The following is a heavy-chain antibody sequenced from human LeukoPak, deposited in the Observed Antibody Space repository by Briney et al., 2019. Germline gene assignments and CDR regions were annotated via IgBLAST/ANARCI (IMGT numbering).Heavy chain of an antibody. V-gene: IGHV6-1*01. D-gene: IGHD2-8*01. CDR1: GDSVSSNSAT. CDR2: TYDRSKWSN. CDR3: TRALGVVFDF. J-gene: IGHJ4*02. Sequence: SQTPSLTCAISGDSVSSNSATWNWIRQSPSRGLEWLGRTYDRSKWSNDYAVSVQSRITINPDTSKNQFSLQLNSVTPDDTAMYYCTRALGVVFDFWGQGTLVTVSS.